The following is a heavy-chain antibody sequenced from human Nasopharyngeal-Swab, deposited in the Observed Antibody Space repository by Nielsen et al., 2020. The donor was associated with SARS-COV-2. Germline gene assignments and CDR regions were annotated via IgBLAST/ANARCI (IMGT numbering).Heavy chain of an antibody. Sequence: GESLKISCAASGLTVSSNYMSWVRQAPGKGLEWVSVIYSGGSTYYADSVKGRFTISRDNSKNTLYLQMNSLRAEDTAVYYCARVAGDVWGQGTTVTVSS. CDR1: GLTVSSNY. CDR2: IYSGGST. CDR3: ARVAGDV. V-gene: IGHV3-53*01. J-gene: IGHJ6*02.